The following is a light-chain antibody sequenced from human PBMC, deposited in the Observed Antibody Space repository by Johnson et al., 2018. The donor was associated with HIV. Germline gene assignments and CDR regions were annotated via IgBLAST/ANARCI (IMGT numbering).Light chain of an antibody. CDR3: GTWDFSLSARV. CDR2: DNN. J-gene: IGLJ1*01. CDR1: SSNIGNNY. V-gene: IGLV1-51*01. Sequence: QSMLTQPPSVSAAPGQKVTISCSGSSSNIGNNYVSWYQQLPGTAPKLLIYDNNKRPSGISDRFSGSKSGTSATLGITGLQTGDEADYYCGTWDFSLSARVFGTGTKVTVL.